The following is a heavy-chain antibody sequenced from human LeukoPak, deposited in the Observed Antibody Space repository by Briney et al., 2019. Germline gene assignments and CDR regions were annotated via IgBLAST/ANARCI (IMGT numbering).Heavy chain of an antibody. CDR1: GGSISSGGYY. J-gene: IGHJ4*02. CDR2: IYYSGST. Sequence: SETLSLTCTVSGGSISSGGYYWSWIRQHPGKGLEWIGYIYYSGSTYYNPSLKSRVTISVDTSKNQFSLKLSFVTAADTAVYYCARQPVSSGWYQHSRALDYWGQGTLVTVSS. CDR3: ARQPVSSGWYQHSRALDY. V-gene: IGHV4-31*03. D-gene: IGHD6-19*01.